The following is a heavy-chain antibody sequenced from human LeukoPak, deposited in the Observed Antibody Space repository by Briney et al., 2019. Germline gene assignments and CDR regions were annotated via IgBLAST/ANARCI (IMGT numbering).Heavy chain of an antibody. CDR3: TRMTTVTTSYY. V-gene: IGHV3-74*01. J-gene: IGHJ4*02. CDR2: INSDGSST. D-gene: IGHD4-17*01. CDR1: GFTFSSYW. Sequence: PGGSLRLSCAASGFTFSSYWMHWVRQAPGKGLVWVSRINSDGSSTSYADSVKGRFTISRDNAKNTLYLQMNSLKTEDTAVYYCTRMTTVTTSYYWGQGTLVTVSS.